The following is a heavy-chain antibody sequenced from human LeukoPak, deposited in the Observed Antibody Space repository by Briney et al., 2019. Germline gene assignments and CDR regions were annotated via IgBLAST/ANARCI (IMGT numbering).Heavy chain of an antibody. J-gene: IGHJ5*02. CDR2: IIPIFGTA. CDR3: ARRTYYYGSGSPGWFDP. D-gene: IGHD3-10*01. Sequence: SVKVSCKASGGTFSCYAIGWVRQAPGQGLEWMGGIIPIFGTANYAQKFQGRVTITADESTSTAYMELSRLRSEDTAVYYCARRTYYYGSGSPGWFDPWGQGTLVTVSS. V-gene: IGHV1-69*13. CDR1: GGTFSCYA.